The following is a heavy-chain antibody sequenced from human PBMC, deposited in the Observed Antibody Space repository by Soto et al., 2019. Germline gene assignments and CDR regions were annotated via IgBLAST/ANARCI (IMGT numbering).Heavy chain of an antibody. V-gene: IGHV3-30*18. Sequence: GGSLRLSCAASGFSFSDYYMSWIRQAPGKGLEWVAVIASDGKDKRYADSVKGRFTISRDNSKNTVYLQMNSLRGEDTAVYYCAKDGAIAAADYFFDYWGQGSLVTVSS. CDR2: IASDGKDK. CDR1: GFSFSDYY. CDR3: AKDGAIAAADYFFDY. D-gene: IGHD6-13*01. J-gene: IGHJ4*02.